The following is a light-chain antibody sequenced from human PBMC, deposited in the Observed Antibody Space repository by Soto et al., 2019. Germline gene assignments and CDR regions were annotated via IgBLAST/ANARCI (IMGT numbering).Light chain of an antibody. Sequence: QLVLTQPPSASGTPGQRVTISCSGSSSNIGGNTVNWYQQFPGTAPKLLIFSNNQRPSGVPDRFSGSKSGTSASLAISGLQSEDEADYYCASWDATLNGLFGGGTKLTVL. J-gene: IGLJ2*01. CDR2: SNN. CDR1: SSNIGGNT. V-gene: IGLV1-44*01. CDR3: ASWDATLNGL.